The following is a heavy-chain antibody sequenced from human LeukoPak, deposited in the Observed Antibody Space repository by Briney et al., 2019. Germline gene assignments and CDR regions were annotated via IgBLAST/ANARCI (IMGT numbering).Heavy chain of an antibody. J-gene: IGHJ4*02. CDR3: ARGDTPSTDY. CDR1: GGSISSYY. V-gene: IGHV4-59*01. CDR2: IFYSGST. Sequence: SETLSLTCTVSGGSISSYYWSWIRQPPGKGLEWIGYIFYSGSTNYNPSLTSRVTISVDTSKNQFSLKLNSVTAADTAVYYCARGDTPSTDYWGQGALVTVSS. D-gene: IGHD2-2*01.